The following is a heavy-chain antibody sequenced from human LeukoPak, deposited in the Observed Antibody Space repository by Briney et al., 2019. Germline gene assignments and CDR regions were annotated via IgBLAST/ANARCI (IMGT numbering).Heavy chain of an antibody. Sequence: PGRSLRLSCAASGFTFSSYGMHWVRQAPGKGLEWVAVISYDGSNKYYADSVKGRFTISRDNSKNTLYLQMNSLRAEDTAVYYCAKDLGYYSSYYYGMDVWGQGTTVTVSS. CDR3: AKDLGYYSSYYYGMDV. CDR2: ISYDGSNK. V-gene: IGHV3-30*18. J-gene: IGHJ6*02. D-gene: IGHD4-11*01. CDR1: GFTFSSYG.